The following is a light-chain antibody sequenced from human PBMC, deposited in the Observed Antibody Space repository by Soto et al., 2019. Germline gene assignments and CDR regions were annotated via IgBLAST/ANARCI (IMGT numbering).Light chain of an antibody. Sequence: EIVLTQSPATLSLSPGERATLSCRASQSVSSYLAWYQQKPGQAPRLLIYDASNRATGIPARFSGSGSGTDFTLTISSLEPEDLAVYYCQQRSNWPPALTVGGGTKVEIK. CDR3: QQRSNWPPALT. J-gene: IGKJ4*01. CDR2: DAS. CDR1: QSVSSY. V-gene: IGKV3-11*01.